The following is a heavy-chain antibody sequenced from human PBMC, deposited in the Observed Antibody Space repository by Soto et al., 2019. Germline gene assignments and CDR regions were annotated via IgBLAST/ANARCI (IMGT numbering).Heavy chain of an antibody. CDR3: ARDSPPPRE. J-gene: IGHJ4*02. Sequence: QVQLVQSGTEVRKPGASVKVSCKASGYTFTSYHISWVRQAPGQGLEWMGWISAYNGNTNHAQKLQGRVTMTTDTSTRTAYRELRSLRSDDTAVYYCARDSPPPREWGQGTLVTVSS. CDR2: ISAYNGNT. CDR1: GYTFTSYH. V-gene: IGHV1-18*01.